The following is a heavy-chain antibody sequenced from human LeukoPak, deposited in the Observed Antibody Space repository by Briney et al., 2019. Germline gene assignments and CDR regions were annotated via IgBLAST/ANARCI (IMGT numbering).Heavy chain of an antibody. D-gene: IGHD4-17*01. V-gene: IGHV3-53*01. CDR1: GFTVSSNY. J-gene: IGHJ5*02. CDR3: AREGYGDYEDWFDP. Sequence: GGSLRLSCAASGFTVSSNYMSWVRQAPGKGLEWVSVIYSGGSTYYADSVKGRFTISRDNSKNTLYLQMNSLRAEDTAVYYCAREGYGDYEDWFDPWGQGTLVTVSS. CDR2: IYSGGST.